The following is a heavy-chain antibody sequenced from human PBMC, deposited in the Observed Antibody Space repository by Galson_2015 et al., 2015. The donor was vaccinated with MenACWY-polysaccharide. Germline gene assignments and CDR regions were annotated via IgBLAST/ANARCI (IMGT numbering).Heavy chain of an antibody. CDR2: FPSSGSRP. D-gene: IGHD6-19*01. V-gene: IGHV3-23*01. CDR1: GVTFRDYG. J-gene: IGHJ2*01. Sequence: ALRLCGAAAGVTFRDYGMSWFRQGPGKGLERVAGFPSSGSRPYYGGAVGGRFSGSRGHCDHTLYLQMNSLRAEDTAMYYCAKDRSSGTSWYYFDLWGRGTLVTVSS. CDR3: AKDRSSGTSWYYFDL.